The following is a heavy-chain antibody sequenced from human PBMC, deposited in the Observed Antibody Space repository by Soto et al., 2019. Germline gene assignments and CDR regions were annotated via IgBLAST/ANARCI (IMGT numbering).Heavy chain of an antibody. CDR1: GYTFTSYG. CDR3: ARVCSSTSCYYDYYYGMDV. V-gene: IGHV1-18*01. Sequence: ASVKVSCKASGYTFTSYGISWVRQAPGQRLEWMGWISAYNGNTNYAQKLQGRVTMTTDTSTSTAYMELRSLRSDDTAVYYCARVCSSTSCYYDYYYGMDVWGQGTTVTVSS. CDR2: ISAYNGNT. D-gene: IGHD2-2*01. J-gene: IGHJ6*02.